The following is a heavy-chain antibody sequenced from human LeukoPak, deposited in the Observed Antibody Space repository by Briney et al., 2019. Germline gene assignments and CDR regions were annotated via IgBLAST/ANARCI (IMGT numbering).Heavy chain of an antibody. Sequence: GASVKVSCKTSGYSFTDYYIHWVRQAPGQGLEWMGWINTKSGRTSSARKFQGRVTMTRDPSITTVYMDMAWLASDDTAISFCARADFIDAGPYLIGPWGQGTLVTVSS. J-gene: IGHJ5*02. CDR3: ARADFIDAGPYLIGP. CDR1: GYSFTDYY. CDR2: INTKSGRT. D-gene: IGHD3-3*01. V-gene: IGHV1-2*02.